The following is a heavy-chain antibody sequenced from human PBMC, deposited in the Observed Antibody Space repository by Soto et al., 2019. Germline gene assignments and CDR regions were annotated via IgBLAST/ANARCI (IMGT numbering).Heavy chain of an antibody. Sequence: CKTSGDTLSRYPISWLRMNPGQGLEWMGGIIPIFGTANYAQKFQGRVTITADESTSTAYMELSSLRSEDTAVEYGARTTDSGYYYYVTAFLGNGTTVPVSS. V-gene: IGHV1-69*01. D-gene: IGHD3-22*01. CDR1: GDTLSRYP. CDR2: IIPIFGTA. CDR3: ARTTDSGYYYYVTAF. J-gene: IGHJ6*04.